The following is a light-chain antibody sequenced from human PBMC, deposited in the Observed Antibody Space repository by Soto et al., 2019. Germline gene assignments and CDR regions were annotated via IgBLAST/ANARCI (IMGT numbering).Light chain of an antibody. CDR3: QRRGSLPPT. Sequence: EIVLTQSPATLSLSPGERATLSCRASQSLNNHLAWYQQKPGQAPSLLIYDSFNRAIGIPVRFSGSGPGTDFTLTINSLESEDFAVYYCQRRGSLPPTFGQVTNVEI. CDR1: QSLNNH. J-gene: IGKJ1*01. V-gene: IGKV3-11*01. CDR2: DSF.